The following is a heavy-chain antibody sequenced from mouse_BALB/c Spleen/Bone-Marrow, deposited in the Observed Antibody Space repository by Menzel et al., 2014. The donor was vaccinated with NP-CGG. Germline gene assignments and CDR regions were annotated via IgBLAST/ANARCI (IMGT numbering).Heavy chain of an antibody. CDR1: GYTFTNNW. J-gene: IGHJ4*01. CDR3: TRGISYVGYAMDY. D-gene: IGHD1-1*01. CDR2: IYPSDSYT. Sequence: VQLQQSGAELVRPGASVKLSCKASGYTFTNNWINWVKQRPGQGLEWIGNIYPSDSYTNYNQKFKDKATLTVDKSSSTAYMQHSSPTSEDSAVYYCTRGISYVGYAMDYWGQGTSVTVSS. V-gene: IGHV1S126*01.